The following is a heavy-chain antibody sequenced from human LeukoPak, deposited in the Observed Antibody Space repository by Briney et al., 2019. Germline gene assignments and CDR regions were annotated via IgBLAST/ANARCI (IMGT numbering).Heavy chain of an antibody. CDR1: GGSISSSSYY. Sequence: PSETLSLTCTVSGGSISSSSYYWGWIRQPPGKGLEWIGSIYYSGSTYYNPSLKSRVTISVDTSKNQFSLKLSPVTAADTAVYYCAREVMGQFDYWGQGTLVTVSS. J-gene: IGHJ4*02. CDR3: AREVMGQFDY. D-gene: IGHD2-21*01. V-gene: IGHV4-39*07. CDR2: IYYSGST.